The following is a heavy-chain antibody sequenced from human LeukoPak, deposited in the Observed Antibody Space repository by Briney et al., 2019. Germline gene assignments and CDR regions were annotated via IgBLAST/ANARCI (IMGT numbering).Heavy chain of an antibody. J-gene: IGHJ4*02. V-gene: IGHV3-23*01. CDR1: GFTLSSYA. CDR3: AKQSAGSAAWYSLHYDF. Sequence: GGSLRLSCAASGFTLSSYAMTWVRQAPGRGLEWVSSVDGGGGGTYYADSVKGRFTISRDTSKDTLYLQMNGLRAEDTAVYFCAKQSAGSAAWYSLHYDFWGQGTLVTVSS. CDR2: VDGGGGGT. D-gene: IGHD6-13*01.